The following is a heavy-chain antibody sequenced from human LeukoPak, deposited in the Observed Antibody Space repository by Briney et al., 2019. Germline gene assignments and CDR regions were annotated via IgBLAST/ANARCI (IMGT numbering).Heavy chain of an antibody. CDR3: STIPYSSGYLFYYYGMDV. CDR2: MNPNSGNT. V-gene: IGHV1-8*01. CDR1: GYTFTSYD. J-gene: IGHJ6*02. Sequence: GASVTVSFKASGYTFTSYDINWVRQATGQGLEGMGWMNPNSGNTGYAQKFQGRVTMTRNTSISTAYMELSSLRSEDTAVYYCSTIPYSSGYLFYYYGMDVWGQGTTVTVSS. D-gene: IGHD6-19*01.